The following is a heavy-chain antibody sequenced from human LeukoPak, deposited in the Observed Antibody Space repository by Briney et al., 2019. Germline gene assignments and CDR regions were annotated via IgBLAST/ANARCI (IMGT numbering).Heavy chain of an antibody. CDR3: AKEKSITMIVGWFDP. V-gene: IGHV3-30*18. Sequence: GGSLRLSCAASGFTFGGFGMHWVRQAPGKGLEWVAVMSYDGSNKYCADSVKGRFTISRDNSKNTLYLQMNSLRAEDTAVYYCAKEKSITMIVGWFDPWGQGTLVTVSS. J-gene: IGHJ5*02. CDR1: GFTFGGFG. CDR2: MSYDGSNK. D-gene: IGHD3-22*01.